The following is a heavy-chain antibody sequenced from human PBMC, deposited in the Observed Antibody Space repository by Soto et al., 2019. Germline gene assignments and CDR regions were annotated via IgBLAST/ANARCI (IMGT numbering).Heavy chain of an antibody. V-gene: IGHV3-23*01. D-gene: IGHD3-10*01. J-gene: IGHJ5*02. Sequence: EVQLLESGGGLVQPGGSLRLSCAASRFTFSTYGMSWVRQAPGKGLEWVSDISGSGGNTYYADSVKGRFTISRDNSKNTLYRQMNSLRAEDTAVYYCAESAMIRGGGWFDPWGQGTLVTVSS. CDR3: AESAMIRGGGWFDP. CDR2: ISGSGGNT. CDR1: RFTFSTYG.